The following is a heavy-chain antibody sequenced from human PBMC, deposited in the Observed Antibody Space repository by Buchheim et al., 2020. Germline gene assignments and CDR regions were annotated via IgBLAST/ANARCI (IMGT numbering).Heavy chain of an antibody. CDR2: LPSSGGGT. Sequence: EVQLLESGGGLVQPGGSLRLSCAASGFTFSSYAMNWVRQAPGKGLEWVSTLPSSGGGTYYADSVKGRFTISRDDSKNTLYLQMNSLGDEDTAIYYCAKGGIAVTGYWFDPWGQGTL. CDR3: AKGGIAVTGYWFDP. V-gene: IGHV3-23*01. J-gene: IGHJ5*02. CDR1: GFTFSSYA. D-gene: IGHD6-19*01.